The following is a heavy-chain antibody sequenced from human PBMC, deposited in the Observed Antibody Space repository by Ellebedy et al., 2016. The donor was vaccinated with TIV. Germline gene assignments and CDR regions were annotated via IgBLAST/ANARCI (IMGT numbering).Heavy chain of an antibody. D-gene: IGHD3-22*01. CDR1: GFTFSSYA. J-gene: IGHJ1*01. Sequence: GESLKISCAASGFTFSSYAMSWVRQAPGKGLEWVSAISGSGGSTYYADSVKGRFTISRDNSKNTLYLQMNSLRAEDTAVYYCAKDSPSRDSSGYTDPYFQHWGQGTLVTVSS. V-gene: IGHV3-23*01. CDR2: ISGSGGST. CDR3: AKDSPSRDSSGYTDPYFQH.